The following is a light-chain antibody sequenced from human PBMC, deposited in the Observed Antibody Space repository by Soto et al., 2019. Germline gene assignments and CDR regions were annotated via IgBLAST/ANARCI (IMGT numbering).Light chain of an antibody. J-gene: IGKJ1*01. CDR1: QSISSW. CDR3: QHYNSYSEA. Sequence: DIQMTQSPSTLSASAGDRVTITCRASQSISSWLAWYQQKPGKAPKLLIYKASSLESVVPSRFSDIGSWKEFTLTISSLKPDDFATYYCQHYNSYSEAFGQGTKVDIK. V-gene: IGKV1-5*03. CDR2: KAS.